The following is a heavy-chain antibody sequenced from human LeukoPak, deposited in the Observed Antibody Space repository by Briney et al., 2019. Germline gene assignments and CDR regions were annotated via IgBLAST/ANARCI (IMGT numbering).Heavy chain of an antibody. CDR3: ARDSMIVAPYGALDI. V-gene: IGHV4-39*02. D-gene: IGHD3-22*01. J-gene: IGHJ3*02. Sequence: SETLSLTCTVSGGSISSSAYHWGWIRQPPGKGLEWIGSIHIGGSTYYNPSLKSRVTISVDTSKNQFSLNLRSVTAADTAMYYCARDSMIVAPYGALDIWGQGTMVTVSS. CDR2: IHIGGST. CDR1: GGSISSSAYH.